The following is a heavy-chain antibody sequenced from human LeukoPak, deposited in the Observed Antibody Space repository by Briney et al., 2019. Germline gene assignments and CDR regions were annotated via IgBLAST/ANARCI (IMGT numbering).Heavy chain of an antibody. CDR3: ASNWNDVLGPFDY. D-gene: IGHD1-1*01. CDR2: IYYSGST. Sequence: SETLSLTCTVSGGSISSGDYYWSWIRQPPGKGLEWIGYIYYSGSTYYNPSLKSRVTISVDTSKNQFSLKLSSVTAADTAVYYGASNWNDVLGPFDYWGQGTLVTVSS. CDR1: GGSISSGDYY. J-gene: IGHJ4*02. V-gene: IGHV4-30-4*08.